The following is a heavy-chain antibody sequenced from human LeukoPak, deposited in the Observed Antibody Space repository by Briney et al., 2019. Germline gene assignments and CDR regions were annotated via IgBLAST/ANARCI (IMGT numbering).Heavy chain of an antibody. Sequence: GGSLRLSCVDSGFTFTNAWMSWARQAPGKGLEWICRIKSKTDGETTNYAEPVRGRFTISRDDSKSAVYMQMNSLKTEDTAVYYCTTDLGTYYHGSQRLIPIDYWGQGTLVTVSS. CDR2: IKSKTDGETT. D-gene: IGHD3-10*01. CDR3: TTDLGTYYHGSQRLIPIDY. CDR1: GFTFTNAW. V-gene: IGHV3-15*01. J-gene: IGHJ4*02.